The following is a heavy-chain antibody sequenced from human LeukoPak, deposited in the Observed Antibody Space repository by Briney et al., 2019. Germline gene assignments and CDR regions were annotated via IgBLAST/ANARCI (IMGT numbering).Heavy chain of an antibody. CDR1: GFTFSSYG. J-gene: IGHJ4*02. D-gene: IGHD3-22*01. CDR2: ISYDGSNK. Sequence: GRSLRLSCAASGFTFSSYGMHWVRQAPGKGLEWVAVISYDGSNKYYADSVKGRFTISRDNSKNTLYLQMNSLRAEDTAVCYCAKDYYDSSGYYNWGQGTLVTVSS. V-gene: IGHV3-30*18. CDR3: AKDYYDSSGYYN.